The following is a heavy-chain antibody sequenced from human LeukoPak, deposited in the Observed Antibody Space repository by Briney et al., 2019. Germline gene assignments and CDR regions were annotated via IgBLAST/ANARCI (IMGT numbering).Heavy chain of an antibody. CDR1: GYSFNSFW. CDR2: IYLGDSDT. D-gene: IGHD4-17*01. J-gene: IGHJ4*02. V-gene: IGHV5-51*01. CDR3: ARLRTYGDYALNY. Sequence: GESLKISCRGSGYSFNSFWIGWVRQMPGKGLEWMGIIYLGDSDTRYSPSFQGQVAISADKSISTAYLQWSSLKASDSAMYYCARLRTYGDYALNYWGQGTLVTVSS.